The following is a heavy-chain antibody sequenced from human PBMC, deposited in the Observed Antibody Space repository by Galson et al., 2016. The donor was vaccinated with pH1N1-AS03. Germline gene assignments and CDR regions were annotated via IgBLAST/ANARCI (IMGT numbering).Heavy chain of an antibody. D-gene: IGHD1-1*01. Sequence: CAISGDSVSSHIDAWNWIRQSPSGGLEWLGRTSWRSKWDNDYAVAVKSRITINPDTSKNQFSLQLKSVTPEDTAVYYCARGRYSPFDIWGQGTMVTVSS. J-gene: IGHJ3*02. CDR3: ARGRYSPFDI. CDR1: GDSVSSHIDA. V-gene: IGHV6-1*01. CDR2: TSWRSKWDN.